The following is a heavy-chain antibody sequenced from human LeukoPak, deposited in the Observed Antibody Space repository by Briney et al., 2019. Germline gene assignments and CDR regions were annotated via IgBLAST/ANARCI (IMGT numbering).Heavy chain of an antibody. CDR1: GFTLSTCW. Sequence: GGSLRLSCAASGFTLSTCWMSWVRQAPGKGLEWVANIKQDGSEKYYVDSVKGRFTISRDNAKNSLYLQMNSLRAEDTAVYYCARPRWLQFGPHDSWGQGSLVTVSS. CDR2: IKQDGSEK. CDR3: ARPRWLQFGPHDS. V-gene: IGHV3-7*01. D-gene: IGHD5-12*01. J-gene: IGHJ4*02.